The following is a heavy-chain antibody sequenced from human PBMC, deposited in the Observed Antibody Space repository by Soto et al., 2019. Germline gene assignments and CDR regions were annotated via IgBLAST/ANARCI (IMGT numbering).Heavy chain of an antibody. Sequence: QVQLVQSGAEVKKPGSSVKVSCKASGGTFSSYAISWVRQAPGQGLEWMGGIIPIFGTANYAQKFQGRVTITADESTSTAYMELSSLRSEDTAVYYCARDYCTNGVCPLIPSYYYGMDVWGQGTTVTVSS. CDR2: IIPIFGTA. J-gene: IGHJ6*02. V-gene: IGHV1-69*01. CDR3: ARDYCTNGVCPLIPSYYYGMDV. D-gene: IGHD2-8*01. CDR1: GGTFSSYA.